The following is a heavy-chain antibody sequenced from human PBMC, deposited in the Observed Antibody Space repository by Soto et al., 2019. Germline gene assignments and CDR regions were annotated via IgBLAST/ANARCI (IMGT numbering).Heavy chain of an antibody. Sequence: ASVKVSCKASGYTFTGYYMHWVRQAPGQGLEWMGWINPNSGGTNYAQKFQGWVTMTRDTSISTAYMELSRLRSDDTAVYYCAREVMSGWVAYYYYYGMDVWGQGTTVTVSS. CDR3: AREVMSGWVAYYYYYGMDV. D-gene: IGHD6-19*01. CDR2: INPNSGGT. CDR1: GYTFTGYY. J-gene: IGHJ6*02. V-gene: IGHV1-2*04.